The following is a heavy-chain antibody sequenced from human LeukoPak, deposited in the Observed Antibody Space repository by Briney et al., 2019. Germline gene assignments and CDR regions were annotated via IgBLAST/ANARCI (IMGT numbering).Heavy chain of an antibody. CDR2: ISSSGST. J-gene: IGHJ3*02. CDR1: GGSISSSSYY. V-gene: IGHV4-61*02. CDR3: ARGPYSYDSSGAFDI. D-gene: IGHD3-22*01. Sequence: PSETLSLTCTVSGGSISSSSYYWSWIRQPAGEGLEWIGRISSSGSTNYNPSLKSRVTISVDTSKNQFSLKLSSVTAADTAVYFCARGPYSYDSSGAFDIWGQGTMVTVSS.